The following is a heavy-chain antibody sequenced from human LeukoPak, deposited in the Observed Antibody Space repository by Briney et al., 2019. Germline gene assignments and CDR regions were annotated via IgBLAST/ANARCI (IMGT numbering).Heavy chain of an antibody. V-gene: IGHV3-48*04. D-gene: IGHD2-2*01. Sequence: QPGGSLRLSCAASGFTFSSYSMNWVRQAPGKGLEWVSYISSSSSTIYYADSVKGRFTISRDNAKNSLYLQMNSLRAEDTAVYYCARDYCSSTSCYGGFAEYFQHWGQGTLVTVSS. CDR3: ARDYCSSTSCYGGFAEYFQH. J-gene: IGHJ1*01. CDR1: GFTFSSYS. CDR2: ISSSSSTI.